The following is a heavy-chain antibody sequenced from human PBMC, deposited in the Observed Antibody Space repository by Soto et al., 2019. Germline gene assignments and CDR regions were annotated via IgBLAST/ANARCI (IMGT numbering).Heavy chain of an antibody. J-gene: IGHJ4*02. CDR3: AKGRRDDVLTGFYLTYFDY. D-gene: IGHD3-9*01. CDR2: ISGSGDRT. Sequence: EVQLLESGGGLVQPGGSLRLSCAASGFTFSNYAMSWVRQAPGKGLKWVSSISGSGDRTFSADSLKGRFPISRDNSRNMLFLQISSLRADDTAVYYCAKGRRDDVLTGFYLTYFDYWGQGTQVTVPS. CDR1: GFTFSNYA. V-gene: IGHV3-23*01.